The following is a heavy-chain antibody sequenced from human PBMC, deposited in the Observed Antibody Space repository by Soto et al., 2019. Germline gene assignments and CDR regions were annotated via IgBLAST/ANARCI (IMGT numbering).Heavy chain of an antibody. CDR2: IKQDGSEK. Sequence: SGFTFSSYWMSWVRQAPGKGLEWVANIKQDGSEKYYVDSVKGRFTISRDNAKNSLYLQMNSLRAEDTAVYYCARIWEDSSGYYSYYYYGMDVWGQGTMVTVSS. CDR1: GFTFSSYW. CDR3: ARIWEDSSGYYSYYYYGMDV. J-gene: IGHJ6*02. D-gene: IGHD3-22*01. V-gene: IGHV3-7*05.